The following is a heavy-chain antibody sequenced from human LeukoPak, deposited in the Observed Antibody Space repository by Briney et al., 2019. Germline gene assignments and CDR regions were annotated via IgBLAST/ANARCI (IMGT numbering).Heavy chain of an antibody. CDR1: GYSFTSYW. V-gene: IGHV5-51*01. CDR3: ARQFTIDSSGYYHDY. CDR2: IYPGDPDT. D-gene: IGHD3-22*01. Sequence: GESLKISCKGSGYSFTSYWIGWVRQMPGKGLEWMGIIYPGDPDTRYSPSFQGQVTISADKSISTAYLQWSSLKASDTAMYYCARQFTIDSSGYYHDYWGQGTLVTVSS. J-gene: IGHJ4*02.